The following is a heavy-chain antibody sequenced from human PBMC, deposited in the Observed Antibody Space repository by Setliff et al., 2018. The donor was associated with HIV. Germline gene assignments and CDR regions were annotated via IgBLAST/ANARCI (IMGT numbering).Heavy chain of an antibody. D-gene: IGHD3-22*01. CDR2: VSYDGSNK. CDR3: ARRGDYYDSSGYSIDAFDI. V-gene: IGHV3-30*04. Sequence: SLRLSCAASGFTFSSYAMHWVRQAPGKGLEWVAIVSYDGSNKYYADSVRGRFTISRDNSKNTLFLQMSSLRAEDTAVYYCARRGDYYDSSGYSIDAFDIWGQGTMVTVSS. J-gene: IGHJ3*02. CDR1: GFTFSSYA.